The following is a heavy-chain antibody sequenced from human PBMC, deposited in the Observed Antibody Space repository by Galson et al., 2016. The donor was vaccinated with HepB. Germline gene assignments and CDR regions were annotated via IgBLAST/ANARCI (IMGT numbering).Heavy chain of an antibody. J-gene: IGHJ5*02. CDR3: ARELKEMQGWLAVAGWFDP. Sequence: SLRLSCAVSGFTVSNNYMSWVRQAPGKGLEWVSVMYSGGGTYYADSVKGRFIISRDNSKNILSLQMNSLRTEDTAVYFCARELKEMQGWLAVAGWFDPWGQGTLVTVSS. CDR2: MYSGGGT. V-gene: IGHV3-53*01. CDR1: GFTVSNNY. D-gene: IGHD6-19*01.